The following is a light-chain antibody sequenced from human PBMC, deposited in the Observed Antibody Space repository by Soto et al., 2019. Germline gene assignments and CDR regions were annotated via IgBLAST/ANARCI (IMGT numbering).Light chain of an antibody. V-gene: IGLV2-23*02. Sequence: QSALTQPASVSGSPGQSITISCTGTSSDVASYNLVSWYQQHPGKAPKLMIYEVSKRPSGVSNRFSGSKSGNTASLTISGLQAEDEADYYCCSYAGSSTHYVFGTGTKVTVL. CDR3: CSYAGSSTHYV. CDR2: EVS. CDR1: SSDVASYNL. J-gene: IGLJ1*01.